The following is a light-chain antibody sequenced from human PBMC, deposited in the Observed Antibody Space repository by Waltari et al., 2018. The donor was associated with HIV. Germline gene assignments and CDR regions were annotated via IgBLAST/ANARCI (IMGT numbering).Light chain of an antibody. CDR3: QQSYTSPPT. V-gene: IGKV1-39*01. CDR1: RSIASY. Sequence: DLQMTQSPSSLPACARASVTITCRARRSIASYLNWYQQKSGEAPKLLIYAASNLQSGVPSRFSGSGSETDFTLSIRSLQPEDFASYYCQQSYTSPPTFGQGTKVEI. J-gene: IGKJ2*01. CDR2: AAS.